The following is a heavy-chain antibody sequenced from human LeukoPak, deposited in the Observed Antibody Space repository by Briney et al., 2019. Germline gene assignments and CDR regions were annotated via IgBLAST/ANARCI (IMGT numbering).Heavy chain of an antibody. CDR2: ISGSGINT. J-gene: IGHJ4*02. CDR3: AKGPSPVLGGGSYFDY. Sequence: GGSLRLSCAASGFTFSSYAMSWVRQAPGKGLEWVSAISGSGINTYHADSVKGRFTLSRDNSKNTLYLQMNSLRAEDTAVYYCAKGPSPVLGGGSYFDYWGQGTLVTVSS. V-gene: IGHV3-23*01. D-gene: IGHD3-16*01. CDR1: GFTFSSYA.